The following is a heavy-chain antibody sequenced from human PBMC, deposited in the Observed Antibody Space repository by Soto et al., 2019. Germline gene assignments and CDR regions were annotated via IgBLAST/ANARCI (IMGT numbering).Heavy chain of an antibody. Sequence: SETLSLTCTVSGGSISNSRYYWAWIRQPPGKGLEWIGSIYHTGNTYYNPSLRSRVTISVDTSKNQFSLKLTSVTAADTAVYYCARGLDYYDGSTHAFDIWGQGTMVTVSS. D-gene: IGHD3-22*01. CDR1: GGSISNSRYY. V-gene: IGHV4-39*07. CDR2: IYHTGNT. CDR3: ARGLDYYDGSTHAFDI. J-gene: IGHJ3*02.